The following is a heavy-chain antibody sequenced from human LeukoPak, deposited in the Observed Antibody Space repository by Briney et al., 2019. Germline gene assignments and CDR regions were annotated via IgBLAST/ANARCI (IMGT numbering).Heavy chain of an antibody. CDR2: ISGSGGST. CDR3: AKGRHKYYYYYGMDV. Sequence: GGSLRLSCAASGFTFSSYAMSWVRQAPGKGLEWVSAISGSGGSTYFADSVKGRFTISRDNSKNTLYLQMNSLRAEDTAVYYCAKGRHKYYYYYGMDVWGQGTTVTVSS. CDR1: GFTFSSYA. V-gene: IGHV3-23*01. J-gene: IGHJ6*02.